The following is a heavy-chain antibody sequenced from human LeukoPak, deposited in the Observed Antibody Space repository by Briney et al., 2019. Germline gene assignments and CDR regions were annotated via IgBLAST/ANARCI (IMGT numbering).Heavy chain of an antibody. CDR1: GFSFSSHA. V-gene: IGHV3-30-3*01. J-gene: IGHJ4*02. CDR3: ARSPKDSSGYYFDY. D-gene: IGHD3-22*01. Sequence: GGSLRLSCAASGFSFSSHAMHWVRQAPGKGLEWVAVISYDGSNKFYADSVKGRFTISRDNSRNTLYLQLNSLRAEDTAVYYCARSPKDSSGYYFDYWGQGTLVTVSS. CDR2: ISYDGSNK.